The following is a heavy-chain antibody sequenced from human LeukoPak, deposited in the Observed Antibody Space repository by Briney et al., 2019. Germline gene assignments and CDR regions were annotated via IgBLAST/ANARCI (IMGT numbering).Heavy chain of an antibody. CDR1: GGSISSYY. D-gene: IGHD3-22*01. Sequence: PSETLSLTCTVSGGSISSYYWTWIRQPPGKALEWIGYIYYSGSTNYNPSLKSRVSISVDTSKNQFSLKLSSVTAADTAVYYCARADISGYPISAFDIWGQGTMVTVSS. CDR3: ARADISGYPISAFDI. V-gene: IGHV4-59*01. J-gene: IGHJ3*02. CDR2: IYYSGST.